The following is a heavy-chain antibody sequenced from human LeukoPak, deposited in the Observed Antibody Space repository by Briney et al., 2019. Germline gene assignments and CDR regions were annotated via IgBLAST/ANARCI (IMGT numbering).Heavy chain of an antibody. Sequence: ASVTVSCKASGYSFTSNYIHWVRQAPGQGLEWMGMIYPRDGSTSYAQKFQGRVTVTRDTSTSTVHVELSGLRSEDTAVYYCARDQEAFDYWGQGTLVTVSS. V-gene: IGHV1-46*01. CDR3: ARDQEAFDY. CDR2: IYPRDGST. CDR1: GYSFTSNY. J-gene: IGHJ4*02.